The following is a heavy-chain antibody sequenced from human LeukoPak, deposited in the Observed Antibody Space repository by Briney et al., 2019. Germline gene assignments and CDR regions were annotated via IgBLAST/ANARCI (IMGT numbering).Heavy chain of an antibody. J-gene: IGHJ3*02. V-gene: IGHV3-23*01. CDR1: GFTFSSYA. CDR3: AKGYSSSWYLTGAFDI. D-gene: IGHD6-13*01. Sequence: GGSLRLSCAASGFTFSSYAMSWVRQAPGKGLEWVSAISGSGGSTYYADSVKGRFTISRDNSKNTLYLQMNSLRAEDTAVYYCAKGYSSSWYLTGAFDIWGQGTMVTVSS. CDR2: ISGSGGST.